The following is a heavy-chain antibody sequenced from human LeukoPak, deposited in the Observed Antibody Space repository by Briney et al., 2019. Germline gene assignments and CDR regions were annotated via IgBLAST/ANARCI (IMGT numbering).Heavy chain of an antibody. V-gene: IGHV4-39*07. J-gene: IGHJ4*02. CDR3: AREGKQQLVRGFDY. D-gene: IGHD6-13*01. CDR2: IYTSGST. CDR1: GGSISSSSYY. Sequence: SETLSLTCTVSGGSISSSSYYWGWIRQPPGKGLEWIGRIYTSGSTNYNPSLKSRVTISVDTSKNQFSLKLSSVTAADTAVYYCAREGKQQLVRGFDYWGQGTLVTVSS.